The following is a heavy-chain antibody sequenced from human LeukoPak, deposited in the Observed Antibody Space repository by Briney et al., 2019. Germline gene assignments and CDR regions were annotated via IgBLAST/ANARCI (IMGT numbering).Heavy chain of an antibody. CDR1: GFTFSIYG. Sequence: GGSLRLSCAASGFTFSIYGMHWVRQAPGKGLEWVSAIGGGGGNIHYAESVKGRFTISRDNSKNTLFLQMNSLRVDDTAIYYCAKDPNGDYVGAFDFWGQGTMVSVSS. D-gene: IGHD4-17*01. V-gene: IGHV3-23*01. CDR3: AKDPNGDYVGAFDF. CDR2: IGGGGGNI. J-gene: IGHJ3*01.